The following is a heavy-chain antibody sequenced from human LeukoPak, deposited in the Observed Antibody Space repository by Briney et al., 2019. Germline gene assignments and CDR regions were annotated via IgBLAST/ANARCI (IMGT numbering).Heavy chain of an antibody. D-gene: IGHD5-12*01. CDR1: GYSFSSYW. CDR2: IYPGDSDT. Sequence: GESLKISCKGSGYSFSSYWIGWVRQMPGKGLEWMGIIYPGDSDTRYSPSFQGQVTISADKSISTAYLQWSSLKASDTAMYYCARLVRRGYSGYDHPDYWGQGTLVTVSS. J-gene: IGHJ4*02. CDR3: ARLVRRGYSGYDHPDY. V-gene: IGHV5-51*01.